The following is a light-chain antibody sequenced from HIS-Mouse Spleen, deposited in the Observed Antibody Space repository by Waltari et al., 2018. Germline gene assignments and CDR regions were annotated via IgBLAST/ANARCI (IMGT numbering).Light chain of an antibody. CDR2: EDN. V-gene: IGLV6-57*03. CDR3: QSYDSSNVV. Sequence: NFMLTQPHSVSESPGKTVTISCTRSSGSIPINDLQWYQQPPVSAPTTVIYEDNQRHSGVPDRFSGSIDSSSNSASLTISGLKTEDEADYYCQSYDSSNVVFGGGTKLTVL. J-gene: IGLJ2*01. CDR1: SGSIPIND.